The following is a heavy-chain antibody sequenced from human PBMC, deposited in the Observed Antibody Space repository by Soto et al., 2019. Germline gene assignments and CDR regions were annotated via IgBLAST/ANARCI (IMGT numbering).Heavy chain of an antibody. Sequence: ASVKVSCKVSGYTLTELFMHWVRQAPGKGLEWMGGFDPEDGETIYAQKFQSRVTMTEDTSTDTAYMELSSLRSEDTAVYYCATGFSSGWLDFDYWGQGTLVTVSS. D-gene: IGHD6-19*01. CDR2: FDPEDGET. CDR1: GYTLTELF. CDR3: ATGFSSGWLDFDY. V-gene: IGHV1-24*01. J-gene: IGHJ4*02.